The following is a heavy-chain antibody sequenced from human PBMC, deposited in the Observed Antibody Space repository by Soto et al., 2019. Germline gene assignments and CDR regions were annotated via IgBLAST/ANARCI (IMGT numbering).Heavy chain of an antibody. Sequence: EVQLLESGGGLLQPGGSLRLSCAASGFTFNNYALSWVRQAPEKGLEWVSIISGSGGSTYYADSVRGRFTISRDNSKNTVYLQMNSLRAEDTAMYYCAIQRYSSDWYRGYFAYWGQGTLVTVSS. CDR2: ISGSGGST. V-gene: IGHV3-23*01. J-gene: IGHJ4*02. CDR1: GFTFNNYA. CDR3: AIQRYSSDWYRGYFAY. D-gene: IGHD6-19*01.